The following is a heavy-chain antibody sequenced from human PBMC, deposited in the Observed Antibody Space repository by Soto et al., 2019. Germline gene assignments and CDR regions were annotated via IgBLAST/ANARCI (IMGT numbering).Heavy chain of an antibody. CDR2: ISSTSSTI. D-gene: IGHD3-10*01. CDR3: ATYYGSGSYFPDHYYYGMDV. J-gene: IGHJ6*02. CDR1: GFTFSIYS. V-gene: IGHV3-48*01. Sequence: PGGSLRLSCAASGFTFSIYSMNWVRQAPGKGLEWISYISSTSSTIYYADSVKGRFTISRDNAKNSLYLQMNSLRAEDTAVYYCATYYGSGSYFPDHYYYGMDVWGQGTTVTVS.